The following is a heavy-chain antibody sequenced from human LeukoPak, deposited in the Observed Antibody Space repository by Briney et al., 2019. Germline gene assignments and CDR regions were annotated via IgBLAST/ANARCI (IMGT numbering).Heavy chain of an antibody. D-gene: IGHD6-13*01. Sequence: PGGSLRLSCEASGFTFKYYGMHWVRQAPGKGLEWVAFIRFDSTNYYYADSVKGRFTISRDNSQNTLYLQMSSLRVEDTAMYYCAKGLHSSSWNDAFDIWGQGTVVTVSS. CDR1: GFTFKYYG. CDR3: AKGLHSSSWNDAFDI. CDR2: IRFDSTNY. V-gene: IGHV3-30*02. J-gene: IGHJ3*02.